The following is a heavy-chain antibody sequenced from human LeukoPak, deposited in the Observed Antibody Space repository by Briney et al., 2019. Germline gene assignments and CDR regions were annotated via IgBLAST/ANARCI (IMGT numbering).Heavy chain of an antibody. V-gene: IGHV4-59*08. Sequence: SETLSLTCSVSGASVSSYYWSWIRQPPGKGREWIGYIYHSGSTNYNPSLKSRVTISADTSKNQFSLNLTSVTAADTAVYYCARHVGEAHFDYWGQGTLVTVSS. D-gene: IGHD3-16*01. J-gene: IGHJ4*02. CDR1: GASVSSYY. CDR2: IYHSGST. CDR3: ARHVGEAHFDY.